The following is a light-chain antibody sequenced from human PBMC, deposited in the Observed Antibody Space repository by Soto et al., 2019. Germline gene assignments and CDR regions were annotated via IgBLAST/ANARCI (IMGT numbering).Light chain of an antibody. V-gene: IGKV1-39*01. Sequence: DSAMTQSPSSLYASVGDRVTITCRASQNIITFLNWYQQKPGQAPKFLIYAASSLQSGVPSRFSGRGSGTDFTLTITSLQPEDFATYFCQQGYDTPITFGQGTRLEIK. J-gene: IGKJ5*01. CDR3: QQGYDTPIT. CDR2: AAS. CDR1: QNIITF.